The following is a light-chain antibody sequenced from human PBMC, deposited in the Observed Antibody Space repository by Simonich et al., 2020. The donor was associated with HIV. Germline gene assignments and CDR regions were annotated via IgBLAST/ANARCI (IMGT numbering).Light chain of an antibody. CDR1: QGISSY. J-gene: IGKJ1*01. V-gene: IGKV1-8*01. Sequence: AIRMTQSPSSLAASTGARVTFTCRASQGISSYLAWYQQKPGKAPKLLIYAASTLQSGVPSKFSGSGSGTDFTLTISCLQSEDFATYYCQQYYSYPWTFGQGTKVEIK. CDR3: QQYYSYPWT. CDR2: AAS.